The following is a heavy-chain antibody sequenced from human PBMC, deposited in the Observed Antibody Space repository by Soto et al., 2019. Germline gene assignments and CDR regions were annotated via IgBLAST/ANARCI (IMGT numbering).Heavy chain of an antibody. V-gene: IGHV4-4*02. D-gene: IGHD6-13*01. CDR3: ARAAMGGSSWPFDY. J-gene: IGHJ4*02. CDR2: IYHSGST. Sequence: TSVTLRVSYAVSGGSIRGRNGCSCISKPPGKGLEWIGEIYHSGSTNYNPSLKSRVTISVDKSKNQFSLKLSSVTAADTAVYYCARAAMGGSSWPFDYWGQGTPVTVSS. CDR1: GGSIRGRNG.